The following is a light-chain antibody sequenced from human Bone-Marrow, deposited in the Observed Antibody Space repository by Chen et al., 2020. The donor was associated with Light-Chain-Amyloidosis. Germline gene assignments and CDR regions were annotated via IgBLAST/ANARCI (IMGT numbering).Light chain of an antibody. V-gene: IGKV3-15*01. CDR1: QSVGDN. CDR3: QQHYAWPLT. CDR2: RAS. J-gene: IGKJ4*01. Sequence: EIVMTQSPATLSVSPGESATLSCRASQSVGDNLAWYQQRPGQAPRLLIYRASTRATGIPARFSGSGSVTDFTLTISSLQPEDFAVYYCQQHYAWPLTFGGGTKVEI.